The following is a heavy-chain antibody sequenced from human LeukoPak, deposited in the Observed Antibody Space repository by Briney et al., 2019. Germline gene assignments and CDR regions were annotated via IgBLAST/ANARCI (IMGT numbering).Heavy chain of an antibody. D-gene: IGHD3-10*01. J-gene: IGHJ4*02. V-gene: IGHV3-23*01. CDR1: QFTFSYYA. Sequence: GGSLRLSCSASQFTFSYYAMAWVRQAPGKGLEWVSGVSSSGDYTYYANSVKGRFTISRDNSKNTLYLQLSSLRVEDTAVYYCAKEIYAYGSRGFNYWGQGTLVTVSS. CDR3: AKEIYAYGSRGFNY. CDR2: VSSSGDYT.